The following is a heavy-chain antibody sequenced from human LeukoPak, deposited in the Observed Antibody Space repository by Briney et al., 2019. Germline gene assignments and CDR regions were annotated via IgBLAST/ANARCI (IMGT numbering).Heavy chain of an antibody. D-gene: IGHD3-22*01. CDR1: GYTFTSYY. V-gene: IGHV1-46*01. CDR2: INPSGGST. CDR3: ARDWWAGYYDSSGYYPFRNWFDP. Sequence: ASVKVSCKASGYTFTSYYMHWVRQAPGQGLEWMGIINPSGGSTSYAQKFQGRVTMTRDMSTSTAYMELRSLRSADTAVYYCARDWWAGYYDSSGYYPFRNWFDPWGQGTLVTVSS. J-gene: IGHJ5*02.